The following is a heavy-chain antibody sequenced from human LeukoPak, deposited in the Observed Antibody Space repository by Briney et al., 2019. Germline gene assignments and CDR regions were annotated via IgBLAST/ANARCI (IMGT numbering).Heavy chain of an antibody. CDR3: ARPRGYSYGYWAFDI. Sequence: ASVKVSCKASGYTFTSYYMHRVRQAPGQGLEWMGIINPSGGSTSYAQKFQGRVTMTRDTSTSTVYMELSSLRSEDTAVYYCARPRGYSYGYWAFDIWGQGTMVTVSS. CDR2: INPSGGST. CDR1: GYTFTSYY. J-gene: IGHJ3*02. V-gene: IGHV1-46*01. D-gene: IGHD5-18*01.